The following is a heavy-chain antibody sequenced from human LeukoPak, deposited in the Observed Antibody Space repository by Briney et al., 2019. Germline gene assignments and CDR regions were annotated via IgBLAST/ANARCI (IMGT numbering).Heavy chain of an antibody. CDR2: IYYSGST. V-gene: IGHV4-59*08. CDR1: GGSISSYY. D-gene: IGHD6-19*01. Sequence: PSETLSLTCTVSGGSISSYYWSWIRQPPGKGLEWIGYIYYSGSTNYNPSLKSRVTISVDTSKNQFSLKLSSVTAADTAVYYCARVSRSGWPHYYYYYMDVWGKGTTVTVSS. J-gene: IGHJ6*03. CDR3: ARVSRSGWPHYYYYYMDV.